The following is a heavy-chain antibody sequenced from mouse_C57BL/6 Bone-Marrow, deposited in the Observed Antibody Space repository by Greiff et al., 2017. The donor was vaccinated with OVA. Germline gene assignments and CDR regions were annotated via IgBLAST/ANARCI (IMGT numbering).Heavy chain of an antibody. CDR2: IYPSDSET. Sequence: QVQLQQPGAELVRPGSSVKLSCKASGYTFTSYWMDWVKQRPGQGLEWIGNIYPSDSETPYNQKFTDKATLPVDNYSSTAYMLLSSLTTEDSAVYYCSATAKATYYFDYWGQGTTLTVSS. CDR1: GYTFTSYW. J-gene: IGHJ2*01. D-gene: IGHD3-2*02. V-gene: IGHV1-61*01. CDR3: SATAKATYYFDY.